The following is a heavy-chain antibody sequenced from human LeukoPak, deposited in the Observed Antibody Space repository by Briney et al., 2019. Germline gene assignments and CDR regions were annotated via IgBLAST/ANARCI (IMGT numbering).Heavy chain of an antibody. J-gene: IGHJ6*03. V-gene: IGHV4-34*01. CDR1: GEPFSGYY. D-gene: IGHD6-13*01. CDR2: INHSGST. Sequence: SETLSLTCAVCGEPFSGYYWSWIRQPPGKGLEWIGEINHSGSTNYNPSLKSRVTISVDTSKNQFSLKLSSVTAADTAVYYCARVPYSTRLYYMDVWGKGTTVTVSS. CDR3: ARVPYSTRLYYMDV.